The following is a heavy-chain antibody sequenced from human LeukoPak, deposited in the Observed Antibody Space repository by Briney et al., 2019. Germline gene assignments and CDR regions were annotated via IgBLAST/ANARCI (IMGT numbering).Heavy chain of an antibody. J-gene: IGHJ3*02. CDR1: GYTFTSYG. Sequence: ASVTVSCKASGYTFTSYGISWVRQAPGQGLEWMGWISAYNGNTNYAQKLQGRVTMTTDTSTSTAYMELRSLRSDDTAVYYCARPSDTAGHLDAFDIWGQGTMVTVSS. D-gene: IGHD5-18*01. V-gene: IGHV1-18*01. CDR2: ISAYNGNT. CDR3: ARPSDTAGHLDAFDI.